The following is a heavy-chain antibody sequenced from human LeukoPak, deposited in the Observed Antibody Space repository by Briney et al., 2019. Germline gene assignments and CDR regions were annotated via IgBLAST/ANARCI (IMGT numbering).Heavy chain of an antibody. CDR1: GFAVSSNY. CDR3: ARGGYYYDSSGYYHDAFDI. CDR2: IYSGGGT. D-gene: IGHD3-22*01. V-gene: IGHV3-53*01. J-gene: IGHJ3*02. Sequence: PGGSLRLSCAASGFAVSSNYMNWVRQAPGKGLKWVSIIYSGGGTYYANSVRGRFTISRDNSKNTLYLQMNSVRDEDTAGYYCARGGYYYDSSGYYHDAFDIWGQGTMVTVSS.